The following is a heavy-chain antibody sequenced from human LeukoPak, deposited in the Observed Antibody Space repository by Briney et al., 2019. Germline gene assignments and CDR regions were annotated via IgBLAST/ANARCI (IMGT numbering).Heavy chain of an antibody. Sequence: GGSLRLSCAASGFTFSSYAMSWVRQAPGKGLEWVSAISGSGGSTYYADSVKGRFTIPRDNSKNTLYLQMNSLRAEDTAVYYCAKDLYGYVSNWFDPWGQGTLVTVSS. J-gene: IGHJ5*02. V-gene: IGHV3-23*01. CDR1: GFTFSSYA. CDR3: AKDLYGYVSNWFDP. CDR2: ISGSGGST. D-gene: IGHD5-12*01.